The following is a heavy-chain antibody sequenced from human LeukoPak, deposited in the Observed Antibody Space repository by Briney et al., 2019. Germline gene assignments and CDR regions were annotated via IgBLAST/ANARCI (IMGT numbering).Heavy chain of an antibody. CDR1: GASVSGSPYY. D-gene: IGHD3/OR15-3a*01. J-gene: IGHJ4*02. CDR2: IYSSGST. V-gene: IGHV4-39*01. CDR3: ARQTGSGLFILP. Sequence: SETLSLTCTVSGASVSGSPYYWGWIRQPPGKGLEWIGSIYSSGSTYYNTSLQSRVTISIETSKNQISLRLTSVTAADTAVYYCARQTGSGLFILPGGQGTLVTVSS.